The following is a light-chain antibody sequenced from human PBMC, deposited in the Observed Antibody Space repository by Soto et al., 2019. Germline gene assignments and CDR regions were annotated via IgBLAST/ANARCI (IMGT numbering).Light chain of an antibody. Sequence: EIVLTQSPGTLSLSPGERATLSCRASQTVSSNDLAWYQQKPGQAPRLLIFAASTRATGIPDRFTGSGSGTDFTLTISRLEPEDFAVYYCQLYGASPKTFGLGTRWIP. V-gene: IGKV3-20*01. CDR3: QLYGASPKT. CDR1: QTVSSND. J-gene: IGKJ1*01. CDR2: AAS.